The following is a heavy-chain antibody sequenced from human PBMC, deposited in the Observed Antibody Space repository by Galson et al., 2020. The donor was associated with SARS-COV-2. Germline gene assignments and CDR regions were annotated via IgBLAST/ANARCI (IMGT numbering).Heavy chain of an antibody. Sequence: SETLSLTCAVYGGSFSGYFWSWIRQPPGKGLEWIGEISNNGDTNYSPSLKSRVTLSVDTSKNQFSLKFWSVTAADTALYYCARGHRGVVPSPVLGLGPYYSYYYMDVWARGTTVTVSS. V-gene: IGHV4-34*01. CDR2: ISNNGDT. CDR3: ARGHRGVVPSPVLGLGPYYSYYYMDV. J-gene: IGHJ6*03. D-gene: IGHD2-2*01. CDR1: GGSFSGYF.